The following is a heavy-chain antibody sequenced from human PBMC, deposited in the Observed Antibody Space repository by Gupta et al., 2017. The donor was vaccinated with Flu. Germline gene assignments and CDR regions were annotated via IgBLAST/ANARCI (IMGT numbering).Heavy chain of an antibody. CDR1: GGSISSSSYY. J-gene: IGHJ4*02. Sequence: QLQLQESGPGLVKPSETLSLTCTVSGGSISSSSYYWGWIRQPPGKGLEWIGSIYYSGSTYYNPSLKSRVTISVDTSKNQFSLKLSSVTAADTAVYYCAPGIAVAGDQYYFDYWGQGTLVTVSS. V-gene: IGHV4-39*01. CDR2: IYYSGST. D-gene: IGHD6-19*01. CDR3: APGIAVAGDQYYFDY.